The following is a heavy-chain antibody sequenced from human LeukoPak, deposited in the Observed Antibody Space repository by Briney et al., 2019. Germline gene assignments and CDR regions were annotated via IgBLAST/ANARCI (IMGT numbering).Heavy chain of an antibody. CDR3: ARHYYGSGNFDY. CDR2: IYYSGST. D-gene: IGHD3-10*01. Sequence: PSETLSLTCTVSGGSIRSGSHYWGWIRQPPGKGLEWIGNIYYSGSTYYNPSLKSRVTIFVDTSKNQFSLKLSSVTAADTAVYYCARHYYGSGNFDYWGQGTLVTVSS. J-gene: IGHJ4*02. V-gene: IGHV4-39*01. CDR1: GGSIRSGSHY.